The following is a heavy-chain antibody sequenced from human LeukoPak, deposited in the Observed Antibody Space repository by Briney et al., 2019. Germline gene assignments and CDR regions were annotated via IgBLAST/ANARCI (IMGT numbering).Heavy chain of an antibody. Sequence: GGSLRLSCAASGFTFSDYYMSWIRQAPGKGLEWVSYISSSGSTIYYADSVKGRFTISRDNAKNSLYLQMNSLRAEDTAVYYCARDLPPISYDSSGYPFDYWGQGTLVTVSS. CDR1: GFTFSDYY. CDR3: ARDLPPISYDSSGYPFDY. V-gene: IGHV3-11*01. CDR2: ISSSGSTI. J-gene: IGHJ4*02. D-gene: IGHD3-22*01.